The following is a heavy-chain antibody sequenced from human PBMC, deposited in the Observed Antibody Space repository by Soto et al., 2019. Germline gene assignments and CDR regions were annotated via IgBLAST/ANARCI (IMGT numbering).Heavy chain of an antibody. J-gene: IGHJ3*01. Sequence: EVQLVESGGGLVQPGGSLRLSCAASGVTLSTYWMNWVRQAPGKVLEWVANIKQDVSETYYMDSVKGRFTISRDNARNALYLKMDSLRGDDMAVYYCARDGTGGGDLDLWGQGTMVTVSS. V-gene: IGHV3-7*01. CDR2: IKQDVSET. CDR1: GVTLSTYW. CDR3: ARDGTGGGDLDL. D-gene: IGHD2-21*01.